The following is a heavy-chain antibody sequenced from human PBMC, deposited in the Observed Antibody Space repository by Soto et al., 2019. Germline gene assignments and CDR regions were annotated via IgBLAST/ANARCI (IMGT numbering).Heavy chain of an antibody. CDR3: ARTYYSGSGSYYIFDY. V-gene: IGHV5-10-1*01. CDR1: GYSFTSYW. J-gene: IGHJ4*02. Sequence: DSLTISCKGSGYSFTSYWITWVRQVPGKDLEWMGRIDPRDSYSSYSPSFQGHVTMSADKSISTAYLQWSSLMASDTAMYYCARTYYSGSGSYYIFDYWGRGTLVTVSS. D-gene: IGHD3-10*01. CDR2: IDPRDSYS.